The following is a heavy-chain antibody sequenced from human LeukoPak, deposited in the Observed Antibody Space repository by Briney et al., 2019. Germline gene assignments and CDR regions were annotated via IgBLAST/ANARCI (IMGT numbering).Heavy chain of an antibody. D-gene: IGHD2-21*01. CDR2: IHPSGST. CDR3: ARERLFSGDPRWFVS. V-gene: IGHV4-61*09. J-gene: IGHJ5*01. CDR1: GSSVTNSPLY. Sequence: SETLSLTCTVSGSSVTNSPLYWSWIRQPAGKGLEWIGQIHPSGSTNYNPSLTNRVTISLDTSKNHFFLQLTSVTAADTAVYYCARERLFSGDPRWFVSWGQGTPVTVSS.